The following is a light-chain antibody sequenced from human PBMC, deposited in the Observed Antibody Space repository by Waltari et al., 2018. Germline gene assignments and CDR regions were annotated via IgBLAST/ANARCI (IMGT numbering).Light chain of an antibody. CDR1: ILRSYY. J-gene: IGLJ3*02. CDR2: GKN. V-gene: IGLV3-19*01. CDR3: NSRDSSGKV. Sequence: SSELTQDPAVSVALGQTVRITCQGDILRSYYASWYQQKPGQAPVLVIYGKNNRPSGIPDRFSGFSSGNTASLTITGAQAEDEADYYCNSRDSSGKVFGGGTKLTVL.